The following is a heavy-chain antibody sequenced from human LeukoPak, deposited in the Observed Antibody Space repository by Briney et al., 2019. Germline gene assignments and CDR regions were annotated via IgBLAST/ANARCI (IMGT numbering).Heavy chain of an antibody. CDR1: GGSISSSSYY. V-gene: IGHV4-39*07. Sequence: SETLSLTCTVSGGSISSSSYYWGWIRQPPGKGLEWIGSIYYSGSTYYNPSLKSRVTISVDTSKNQFSLKLSSVTAADTAVYYCARERDLLRDDYWGQGTLVTVSS. CDR2: IYYSGST. J-gene: IGHJ4*02. CDR3: ARERDLLRDDY. D-gene: IGHD4-17*01.